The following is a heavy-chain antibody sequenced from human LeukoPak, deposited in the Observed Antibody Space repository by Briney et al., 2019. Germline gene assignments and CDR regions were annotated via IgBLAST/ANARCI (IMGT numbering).Heavy chain of an antibody. CDR1: GYTFTSYY. V-gene: IGHV1-46*01. CDR3: ARVVPAAIVSSPHNWFDP. Sequence: VASVKVSCKASGYTFTSYYMHWVRQAPGEGLEWMGIINPSGGSTSYAQKFQGRVTMTRDMSTSTAYMELSSLRSEDTAVYYCARVVPAAIVSSPHNWFDPWGQGTLVTVSS. CDR2: INPSGGST. J-gene: IGHJ5*02. D-gene: IGHD2-2*02.